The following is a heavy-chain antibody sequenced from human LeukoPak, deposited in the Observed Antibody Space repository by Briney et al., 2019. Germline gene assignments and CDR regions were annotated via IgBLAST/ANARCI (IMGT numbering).Heavy chain of an antibody. CDR3: ARTDTAMGSFDY. CDR1: GGSISSYY. Sequence: PSETLSLTCTVSGGSISSYYWSWIRQPAGKRLEWIGRIYTSGSTNYNPSLKSRVTMSVDTSKNQFSLRLSSVTAADTAVYYCARTDTAMGSFDYWGQGTLVTVSS. V-gene: IGHV4-4*07. CDR2: IYTSGST. D-gene: IGHD5-18*01. J-gene: IGHJ4*02.